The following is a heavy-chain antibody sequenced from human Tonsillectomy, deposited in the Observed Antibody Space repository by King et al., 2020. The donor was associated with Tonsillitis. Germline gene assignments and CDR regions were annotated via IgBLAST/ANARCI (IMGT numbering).Heavy chain of an antibody. CDR2: IYGDDDK. Sequence: QFTLKESGPTLVKPTQTLTLTCTFSGFSLSTSGVGVAWIRQPPGKALEWLALIYGDDDKRYSPSLKTRLTIMKDTSKDHVVLTMTNMGPVDTATYYCVHKIRDSSGYLFWGQGRLVTVSS. J-gene: IGHJ4*02. V-gene: IGHV2-5*02. CDR1: GFSLSTSGVG. D-gene: IGHD3-22*01. CDR3: VHKIRDSSGYLF.